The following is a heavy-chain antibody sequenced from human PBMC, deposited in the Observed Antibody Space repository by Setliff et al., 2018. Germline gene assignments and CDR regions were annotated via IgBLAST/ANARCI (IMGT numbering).Heavy chain of an antibody. CDR2: ILDDGVKK. D-gene: IGHD2-15*01. CDR3: ARTCSGSGCYAGLES. J-gene: IGHJ4*02. CDR1: GFTFSTYR. Sequence: PGGSLRLSCAASGFTFSTYRMHWVRQAPGKGLEWVAVILDDGVKKYHADSVKGRFTISRDNSKNTLYLQMNSLRPEDTAVYYCARTCSGSGCYAGLESWGQGTPGTVSS. V-gene: IGHV3-30*03.